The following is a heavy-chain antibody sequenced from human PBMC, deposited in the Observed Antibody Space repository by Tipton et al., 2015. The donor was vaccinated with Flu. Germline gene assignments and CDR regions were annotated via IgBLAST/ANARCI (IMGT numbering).Heavy chain of an antibody. V-gene: IGHV4-59*11. CDR2: VSSGGRT. CDR1: GGSMSRHS. CDR3: ARRDYSNYVSDPKNWFDP. J-gene: IGHJ5*02. Sequence: TLSLTCTISGGSMSRHSWAWIRQPLGKGLECIGYVSSGGRTYYSPTLQSRVTMSVEPSKNHLSLTLASVSAADTAVYFCARRDYSNYVSDPKNWFDPWGQGTLVTVSS. D-gene: IGHD4-11*01.